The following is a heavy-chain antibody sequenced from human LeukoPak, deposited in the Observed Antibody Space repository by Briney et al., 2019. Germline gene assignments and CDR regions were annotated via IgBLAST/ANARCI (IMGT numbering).Heavy chain of an antibody. CDR1: GYTFTSYA. J-gene: IGHJ5*02. D-gene: IGHD4-17*01. Sequence: ASVKVSCKASGYTFTSYAMHWVRQAPGQRLEWMGWINAGNGNTKYSQKFQDRVTITRDTSASTAYMELSSLKSEDTAVYYCARDGAYGENWFGPWGQGTLVTVSS. V-gene: IGHV1-3*01. CDR3: ARDGAYGENWFGP. CDR2: INAGNGNT.